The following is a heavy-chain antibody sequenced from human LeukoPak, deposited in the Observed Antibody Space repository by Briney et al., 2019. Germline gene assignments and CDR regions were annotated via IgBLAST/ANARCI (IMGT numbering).Heavy chain of an antibody. CDR2: MNPNSGNT. Sequence: ASVKVSCKASGYTFTSYDINWVRQATGQGLEWMGWMNPNSGNTGYAQKFQGRVTMTRNTSISTAYMELSSLRSEDTAVYYCAKVAGGQWLPRAFDIWGQGTMVTVSS. V-gene: IGHV1-8*01. J-gene: IGHJ3*02. CDR3: AKVAGGQWLPRAFDI. CDR1: GYTFTSYD. D-gene: IGHD6-19*01.